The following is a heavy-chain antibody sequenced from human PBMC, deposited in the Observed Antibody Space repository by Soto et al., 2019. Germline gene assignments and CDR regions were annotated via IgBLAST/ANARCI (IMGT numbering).Heavy chain of an antibody. CDR2: INHSGST. CDR1: GGSFSGYY. D-gene: IGHD6-6*01. V-gene: IGHV4-34*01. Sequence: QVQLQQWGAGLLKPSETLSLTCAVYGGSFSGYYWSWIRQPPGKGLEWIGEINHSGSTNYNPSLKSRVTISVDTSKNQFFLKLSSVTAADTAVYYCARAKQLVPPFDYWGQGTLVTVSS. CDR3: ARAKQLVPPFDY. J-gene: IGHJ4*02.